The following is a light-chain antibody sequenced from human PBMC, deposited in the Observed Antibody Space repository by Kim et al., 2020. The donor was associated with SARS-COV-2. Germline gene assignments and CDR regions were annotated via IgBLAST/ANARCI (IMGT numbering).Light chain of an antibody. CDR1: RGHFGSYKY. CDR2: EVT. J-gene: IGLJ1*01. Sequence: QSALTQPPSASGSPGQSVAISCSGTRGHFGSYKYVSWYQQHPGKSPKLIIYEVTKRPSGVPDRFSGSMSGNTASLTVSGLQAEDEADYYCASHGGYDDVFGTGTKVNVL. V-gene: IGLV2-8*01. CDR3: ASHGGYDDV.